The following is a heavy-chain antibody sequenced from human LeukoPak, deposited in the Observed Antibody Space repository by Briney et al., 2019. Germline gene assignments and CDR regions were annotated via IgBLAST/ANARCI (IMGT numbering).Heavy chain of an antibody. Sequence: GGSLRLSCAASGFTFSSYAMNWVRLSAGKGLEWVSAITDNGNTTYYADSVTGRFTISRDNSKNTLYLQMNSLRAEDTAVYYCATLRLSDHFDYWGQGTLVTVSS. D-gene: IGHD2-15*01. CDR2: ITDNGNTT. J-gene: IGHJ4*02. V-gene: IGHV3-23*05. CDR3: ATLRLSDHFDY. CDR1: GFTFSSYA.